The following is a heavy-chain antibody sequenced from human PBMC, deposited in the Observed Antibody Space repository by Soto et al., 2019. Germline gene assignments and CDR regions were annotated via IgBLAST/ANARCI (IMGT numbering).Heavy chain of an antibody. J-gene: IGHJ6*02. D-gene: IGHD5-12*01. CDR2: IYHSGTA. CDR1: GGSMNYYY. CDR3: ARDRAIISAPTREYVFEI. Sequence: SLTCTVSGGSMNYYYWSWIRQPPGKGLEWIGYIYHSGTADYNPSLKSRVTLSVDTSKSQFSLTMSSVTTADTAVYYCARDRAIISAPTREYVFEIWGQGTTVTVS. V-gene: IGHV4-59*01.